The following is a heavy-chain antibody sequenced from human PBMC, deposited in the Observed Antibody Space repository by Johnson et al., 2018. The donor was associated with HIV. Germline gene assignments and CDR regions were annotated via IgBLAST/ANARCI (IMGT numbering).Heavy chain of an antibody. CDR3: ARGLGGSGTYDDAFDS. D-gene: IGHD3-10*01. V-gene: IGHV3-23*04. J-gene: IGHJ3*02. Sequence: MQLVESGGGLVQPGGSLRLSCAASGFTFSSYAMSWVRQAPGKGLAWVSAISGSGGSIVYADSVKGRFTISRDNAKNSLYLQMNSLRAEDTALYYCARGLGGSGTYDDAFDSGGQGTMVTVSS. CDR1: GFTFSSYA. CDR2: ISGSGGSI.